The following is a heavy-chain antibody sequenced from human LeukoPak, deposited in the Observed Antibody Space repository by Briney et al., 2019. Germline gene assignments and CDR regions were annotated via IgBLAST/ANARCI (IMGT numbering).Heavy chain of an antibody. CDR1: GYTFIDYY. CDR2: INVKSGAT. Sequence: ASVKVSCKASGYTFIDYYFNWVRQAPGQGPEWMGRINVKSGATDYAQKFQGRVTITRDMSTSTAYMELSSLRSEDTAVYYCAAVDNWNEEYYWGQGTLVTVSS. CDR3: AAVDNWNEEYY. J-gene: IGHJ4*02. V-gene: IGHV1-2*06. D-gene: IGHD1-1*01.